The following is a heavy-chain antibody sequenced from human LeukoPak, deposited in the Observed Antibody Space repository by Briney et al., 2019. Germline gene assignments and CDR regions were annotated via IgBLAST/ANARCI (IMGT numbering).Heavy chain of an antibody. V-gene: IGHV3-23*01. J-gene: IGHJ6*02. D-gene: IGHD6-25*01. CDR2: ISGSGGNT. CDR1: GFTSSGYA. CDR3: AKGADYYYYYGMDV. Sequence: GGSLRLSCAASGFTSSGYAMSWVRQAPGKGPEWISAISGSGGNTYYADSVKGRFTISRDNSKNTLYVQMNSLRAEDTAVYYCAKGADYYYYYGMDVWGQGTTVTVSS.